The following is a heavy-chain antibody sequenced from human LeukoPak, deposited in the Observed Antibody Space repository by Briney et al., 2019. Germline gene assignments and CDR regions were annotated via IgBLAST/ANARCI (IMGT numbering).Heavy chain of an antibody. CDR1: GVTFSNYW. CDR3: ARGSSGYYCDHFQT. Sequence: PGGSLRLSCVGSGVTFSNYWMTWIRQAPGKGLEWVANIKQDGIEKFYVHSVEGRFTVSRDNTKNSLFLQMHSLRAEDTAVYYCARGSSGYYCDHFQTWGQGSLVTVSS. V-gene: IGHV3-7*01. J-gene: IGHJ1*01. CDR2: IKQDGIEK. D-gene: IGHD3-22*01.